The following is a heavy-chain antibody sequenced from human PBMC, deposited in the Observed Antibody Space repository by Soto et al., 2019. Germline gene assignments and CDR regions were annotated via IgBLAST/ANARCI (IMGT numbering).Heavy chain of an antibody. Sequence: KSSETLSLTCGVSDGFITNTHYWWSWVRQPPGKGLEWIGEIHHSGSTNYNPSLRSRVTVSVDTSKNQFSLKLNSLTAADAAVYYCAGGTDYRWVLWGQGTTVTVSS. CDR2: IHHSGST. V-gene: IGHV4-4*02. CDR3: AGGTDYRWVL. D-gene: IGHD4-4*01. J-gene: IGHJ6*02. CDR1: DGFITNTHYW.